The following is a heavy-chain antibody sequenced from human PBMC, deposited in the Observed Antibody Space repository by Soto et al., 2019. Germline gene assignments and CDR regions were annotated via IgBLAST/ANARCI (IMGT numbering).Heavy chain of an antibody. CDR3: ARGGNYDYIWGSYRPYYYYYMDV. CDR2: INHSGST. V-gene: IGHV4-34*01. D-gene: IGHD3-16*02. CDR1: GGSFSGYY. J-gene: IGHJ6*03. Sequence: SETLSLTCAVYGGSFSGYYWSWIRQPPGKGLKWIGEINHSGSTNYNPSLKSRVTISVDTSKNQFSLKLSSVTAADTAVYYCARGGNYDYIWGSYRPYYYYYMDVWGQGTTVTVSS.